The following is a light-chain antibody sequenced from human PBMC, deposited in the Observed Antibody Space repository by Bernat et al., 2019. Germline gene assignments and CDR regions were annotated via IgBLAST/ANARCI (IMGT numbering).Light chain of an antibody. Sequence: EIVLTQSPGTLSLSPGERATLSCRASQSISSNYLAWYLQKPGQAPRLLVYEISTRATGIPDRISGSGSGTDFTLTVSRLEPEDFAVYYCLQYGAFPYTFGQGTKLELK. CDR3: LQYGAFPYT. J-gene: IGKJ2*01. CDR2: EIS. CDR1: QSISSNY. V-gene: IGKV3-20*01.